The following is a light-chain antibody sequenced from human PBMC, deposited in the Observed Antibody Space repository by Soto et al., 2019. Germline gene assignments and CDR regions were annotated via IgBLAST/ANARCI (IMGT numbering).Light chain of an antibody. CDR2: DVS. J-gene: IGKJ1*01. CDR1: QSFSDY. V-gene: IGKV3-11*01. Sequence: EIVMTQSPATLSVSPGERATLSCRASQSFSDYLAWYQQKPGQAPRLFIYDVSKRATGIPARFSGSGSGTDFTLTISSLEPEDFAVYFCQQRYDWPWTFGLGTKVDIK. CDR3: QQRYDWPWT.